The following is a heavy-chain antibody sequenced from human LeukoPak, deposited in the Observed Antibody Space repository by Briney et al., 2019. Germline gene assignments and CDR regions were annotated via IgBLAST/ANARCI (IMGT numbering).Heavy chain of an antibody. D-gene: IGHD5-18*01. CDR3: ARLAMGPFDY. V-gene: IGHV4-59*10. J-gene: IGHJ4*02. CDR1: GGSFSGYY. CDR2: IYTSGST. Sequence: SEALSLTCAVYGGSFSGYYWSWIRQPAGKGLEWIGRIYTSGSTNYNPSLKSRVTMSVDTSKNQFSLKLSSVTAADAAVYYCARLAMGPFDYWGQGTLVTVSS.